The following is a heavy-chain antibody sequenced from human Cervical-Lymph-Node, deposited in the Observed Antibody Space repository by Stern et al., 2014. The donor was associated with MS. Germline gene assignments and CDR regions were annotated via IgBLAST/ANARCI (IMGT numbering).Heavy chain of an antibody. D-gene: IGHD6-13*01. V-gene: IGHV1-69*01. Sequence: VQLVESGAEVKQPGASMKVSCKASGGTFSSIEISWVRQAPGQGLEWLGGISPLFGTTNYAQQVQGRVTIAADESKNTVNMELSRLRSEDTAVYYCVRDQGGIAASWGQGTLVTVSS. J-gene: IGHJ4*02. CDR3: VRDQGGIAAS. CDR2: ISPLFGTT. CDR1: GGTFSSIE.